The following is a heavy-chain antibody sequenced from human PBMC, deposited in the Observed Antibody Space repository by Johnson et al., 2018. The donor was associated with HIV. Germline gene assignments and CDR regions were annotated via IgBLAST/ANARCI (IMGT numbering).Heavy chain of an antibody. CDR3: ARDASYYGSANDAFDI. CDR2: ITGSGTVV. V-gene: IGHV3-48*01. D-gene: IGHD3-10*01. J-gene: IGHJ3*02. CDR1: GFTFSSYG. Sequence: VQLVESGGGVVQPGRSLRLSCAASGFTFSSYGMHWVRQAPGKGLEWVSYITGSGTVVYYADSVKGRFTISRDNSKNTLYLQMNSLRAEDTAVYYCARDASYYGSANDAFDIWGQGTMVTVSS.